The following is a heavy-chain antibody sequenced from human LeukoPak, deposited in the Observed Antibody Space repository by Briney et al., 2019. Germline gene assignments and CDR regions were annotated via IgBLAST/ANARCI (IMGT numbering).Heavy chain of an antibody. Sequence: ASVNVSCKASGYTFTNYAMHWVRQAPGQRLEWMGWINAGNGNTKYSQKFQGRVTITRDTSASTAYMELSSLRSEDTAVYYCARDRAVAGTRWFDPWGQGTLVTVSS. CDR2: INAGNGNT. D-gene: IGHD6-19*01. CDR3: ARDRAVAGTRWFDP. J-gene: IGHJ5*02. V-gene: IGHV1-3*01. CDR1: GYTFTNYA.